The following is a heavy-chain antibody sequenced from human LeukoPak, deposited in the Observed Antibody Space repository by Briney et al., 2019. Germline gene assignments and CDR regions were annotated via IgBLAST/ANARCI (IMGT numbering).Heavy chain of an antibody. CDR1: GFTFSSYA. Sequence: GGSLRLSCAASGFTFSSYAMSWVRQAPGQGLEWVSAISGSGGSTYYADSVKGRFTISRDNSKNTVYLQMNSLRAEDTAVYYCAKDIAVYGGNVYWGQGTLVTVSS. D-gene: IGHD4-23*01. V-gene: IGHV3-23*01. CDR3: AKDIAVYGGNVY. J-gene: IGHJ4*02. CDR2: ISGSGGST.